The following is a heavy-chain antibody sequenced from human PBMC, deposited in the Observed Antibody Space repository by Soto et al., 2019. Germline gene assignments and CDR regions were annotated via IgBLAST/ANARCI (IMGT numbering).Heavy chain of an antibody. CDR3: ARVFWELSLGPFDP. CDR2: IWYDGSNK. D-gene: IGHD3-16*02. J-gene: IGHJ5*02. V-gene: IGHV3-33*01. CDR1: GFTFSSYG. Sequence: QVQLAESGGGVVQPGRSLRLSCAASGFTFSSYGMHWVRQAPGKGLEWVAVIWYDGSNKYYADSVKGRFTISRDNSKNTLYLQMNSLRAEDTAVYYCARVFWELSLGPFDPWGQGTLVTVSS.